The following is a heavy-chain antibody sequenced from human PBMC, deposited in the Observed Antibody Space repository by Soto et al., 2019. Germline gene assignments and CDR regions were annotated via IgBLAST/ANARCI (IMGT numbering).Heavy chain of an antibody. CDR2: IRSKAYGGTT. J-gene: IGHJ6*02. CDR1: GFTFGDYA. Sequence: GALRLSCTASGFTFGDYAMSWFRQAPGKGLEWVGFIRSKAYGGTTEYAASVKGRFTISRDDSKSIAYLQMNSLKTEDTAVYYCTRDQYDFTRYGMDVWGQGTTVTVSS. D-gene: IGHD3-3*01. V-gene: IGHV3-49*03. CDR3: TRDQYDFTRYGMDV.